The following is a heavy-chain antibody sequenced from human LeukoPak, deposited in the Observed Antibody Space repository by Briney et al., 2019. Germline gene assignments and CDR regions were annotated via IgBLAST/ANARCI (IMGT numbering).Heavy chain of an antibody. J-gene: IGHJ3*02. D-gene: IGHD3-22*01. CDR3: ARLINNDNSGDADTFDM. CDR1: GGSMRSHY. Sequence: SETLSLTCTVSGGSMRSHYWSWIRQTPGKGLEWIGYIDYSGSTRYNPSLQSRVTISVDTSKNQFSLKLTSVTATDTAVYYCARLINNDNSGDADTFDMWGEGTVVTVFS. CDR2: IDYSGST. V-gene: IGHV4-59*11.